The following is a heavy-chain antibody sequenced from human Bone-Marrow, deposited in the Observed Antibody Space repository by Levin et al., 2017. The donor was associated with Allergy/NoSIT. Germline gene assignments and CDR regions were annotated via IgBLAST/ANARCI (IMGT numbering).Heavy chain of an antibody. D-gene: IGHD2-2*03. CDR2: INPSGGST. CDR3: ARMDIVVVPAASGAFDF. J-gene: IGHJ3*01. V-gene: IGHV1-46*01. Sequence: ASVKVSCKASGYTFTSYFMHWVRQAPGQGLEWMGIINPSGGSTTYAQKFQGRVTMTRDPSTSTVYMELSSLRSEDTAVYYCARMDIVVVPAASGAFDFWGRGTMVTVSS. CDR1: GYTFTSYF.